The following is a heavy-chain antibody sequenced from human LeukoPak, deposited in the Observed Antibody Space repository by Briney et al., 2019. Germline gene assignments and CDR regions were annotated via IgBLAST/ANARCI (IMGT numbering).Heavy chain of an antibody. V-gene: IGHV3-11*04. J-gene: IGHJ6*02. D-gene: IGHD4-17*01. CDR2: ISSSGSTI. Sequence: GGSLRLSCAASGFTFSDYYMSWIRQAPGKGLEWVSYISSSGSTIYYADSVKGRFTISRDNAKNPLYLQMNSLRAEDTAVYYCARDRMTTVTTHYYYGMDVWGQGTTVTVSS. CDR3: ARDRMTTVTTHYYYGMDV. CDR1: GFTFSDYY.